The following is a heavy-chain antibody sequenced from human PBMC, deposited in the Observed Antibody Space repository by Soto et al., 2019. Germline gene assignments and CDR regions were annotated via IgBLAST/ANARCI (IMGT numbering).Heavy chain of an antibody. CDR2: ISGSGGST. CDR3: AKEHIAAAGTRWYYYYYMDV. Sequence: TGGSLRLSCAASGFTFSSYAMSWVRQAPGKGLEWVSAISGSGGSTYYADSVKGRFTISRDNSKNTLYLQMNSLRAEDTAVYYCAKEHIAAAGTRWYYYYYMDVWGKGTTVTVSS. D-gene: IGHD6-13*01. J-gene: IGHJ6*03. V-gene: IGHV3-23*01. CDR1: GFTFSSYA.